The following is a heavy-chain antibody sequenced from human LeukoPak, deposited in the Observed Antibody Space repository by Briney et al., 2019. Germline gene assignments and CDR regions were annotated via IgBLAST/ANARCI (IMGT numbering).Heavy chain of an antibody. CDR1: GYSFTTYW. Sequence: GESLKISCKASGYSFTTYWISWVRQMPGKGLEWMGCIYPSDSDTTYAPSFQGEVTISADTSFSSAYLRWNSLKASDTAMYYCRLGVAGRFAFWGQGTLVTVSS. CDR3: RLGVAGRFAF. D-gene: IGHD6-19*01. V-gene: IGHV5-10-1*04. CDR2: IYPSDSDT. J-gene: IGHJ4*02.